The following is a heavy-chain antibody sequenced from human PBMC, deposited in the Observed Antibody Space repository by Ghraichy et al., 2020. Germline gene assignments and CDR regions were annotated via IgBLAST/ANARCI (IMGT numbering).Heavy chain of an antibody. CDR1: GFTFSSYG. D-gene: IGHD3-10*01. CDR3: ARDRVTMVRGVIIVSYNWFDP. CDR2: INSDGSST. V-gene: IGHV3-74*01. Sequence: GGSLRLSCAASGFTFSSYGMHWVRQAPGKGLVWVSRINSDGSSTSYADSVKGRFTISRDNAKNTLYLQMNSLRAEDTAVYYCARDRVTMVRGVIIVSYNWFDPWGQGTLVTVSS. J-gene: IGHJ5*02.